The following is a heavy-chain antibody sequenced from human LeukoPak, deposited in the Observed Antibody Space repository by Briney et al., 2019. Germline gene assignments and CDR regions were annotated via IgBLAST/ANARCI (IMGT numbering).Heavy chain of an antibody. CDR1: GFTFSNYG. Sequence: PGGSLRLSCAASGFTFSNYGMSWFRQAPGKGLEWVSAISPSGGSTYFADSVKGRFTISRDNSKNTLYLQMNSLRAEDTAVYYCAKVFDDYGDYVGLFDYWGQGTLVTVSS. CDR2: ISPSGGST. V-gene: IGHV3-23*01. CDR3: AKVFDDYGDYVGLFDY. D-gene: IGHD4-17*01. J-gene: IGHJ4*02.